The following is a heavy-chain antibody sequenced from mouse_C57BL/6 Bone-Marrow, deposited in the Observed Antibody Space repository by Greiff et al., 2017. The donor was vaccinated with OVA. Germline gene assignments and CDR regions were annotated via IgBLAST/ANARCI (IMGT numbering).Heavy chain of an antibody. Sequence: EVQRVESGAELVRPGASVKLSCTASGFNIKDDYMHWVKQRPEQGLEWIGWIDPENGDTEYASKFQGKATITADTSSNTAYLQLSSLTSEDTAVYYCTSPILRRYFDVWGTGTTVTVSS. CDR3: TSPILRRYFDV. V-gene: IGHV14-4*01. CDR1: GFNIKDDY. CDR2: IDPENGDT. D-gene: IGHD1-1*01. J-gene: IGHJ1*03.